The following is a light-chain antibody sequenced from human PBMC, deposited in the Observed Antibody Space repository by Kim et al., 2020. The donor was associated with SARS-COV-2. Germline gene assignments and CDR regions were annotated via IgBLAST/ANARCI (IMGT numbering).Light chain of an antibody. J-gene: IGKJ4*01. CDR2: DAS. Sequence: EIVLTQSPAILSLSPGERATLSCRASQSVSRDLAWYQQTPGQAPRLLIYDASNRAPGIPARFSGSGSGTDFTLTISSLEPEDFAVYYCQQRSNWPTLTFGGGTKVDIK. V-gene: IGKV3-11*01. CDR1: QSVSRD. CDR3: QQRSNWPTLT.